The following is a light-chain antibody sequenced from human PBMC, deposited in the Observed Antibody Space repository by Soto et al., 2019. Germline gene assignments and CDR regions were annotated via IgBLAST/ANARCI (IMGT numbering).Light chain of an antibody. CDR2: AAS. CDR1: QSISSY. CDR3: QQSYSTPST. Sequence: DIQMTQAPSYLSAALGDRVTITCRASQSISSYLNWYQQKPGKAPKLLIYAASSLQSGVPSMCSGSGAGTDFTLTISSLQPEDFATYYCQQSYSTPSTFRQGTRLEIK. V-gene: IGKV1-39*01. J-gene: IGKJ5*01.